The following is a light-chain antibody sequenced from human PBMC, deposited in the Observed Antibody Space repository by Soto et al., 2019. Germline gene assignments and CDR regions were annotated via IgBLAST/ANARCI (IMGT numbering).Light chain of an antibody. V-gene: IGKV3-11*01. CDR1: QSVSSY. J-gene: IGKJ4*01. Sequence: EIVLTQSPATLSLSPGERATLSCRASQSVSSYLAWYQQKPGQAPRLLIYDASNRATGIPARFSGGGSGTDLTLTISSLEPDEFAVYYCQHRSDWPSTFRGGTKVQIK. CDR3: QHRSDWPST. CDR2: DAS.